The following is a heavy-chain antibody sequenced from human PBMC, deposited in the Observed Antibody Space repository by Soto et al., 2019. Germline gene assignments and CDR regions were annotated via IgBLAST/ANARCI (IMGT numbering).Heavy chain of an antibody. CDR3: ARDRTVTITGFYYYYGMDV. CDR2: INAGSGYT. D-gene: IGHD4-17*01. CDR1: GYTFTSYA. J-gene: IGHJ6*02. V-gene: IGHV1-3*01. Sequence: ASVKVSCKASGYTFTSYAMHWVRQAPGQRLEWMGWINAGSGYTKYSQKFQGRVTITRDTSASTAYMELSSLRSEDTAVYYCARDRTVTITGFYYYYGMDVWGQGTMVTV.